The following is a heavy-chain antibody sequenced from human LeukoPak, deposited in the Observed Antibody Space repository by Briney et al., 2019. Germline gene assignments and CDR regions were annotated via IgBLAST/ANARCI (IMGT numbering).Heavy chain of an antibody. CDR2: INPSGGST. V-gene: IGHV1-46*01. Sequence: ASVKVSCKASGYTFTSYFINFVRQPPGQGLEWMGIINPSGGSTTYAQKFLGRVTMTRDTSTSTVYMELSSLRSEDTAVYFCARRVQNARAFDYWGQGSLVTVSS. CDR1: GYTFTSYF. D-gene: IGHD1-1*01. CDR3: ARRVQNARAFDY. J-gene: IGHJ4*02.